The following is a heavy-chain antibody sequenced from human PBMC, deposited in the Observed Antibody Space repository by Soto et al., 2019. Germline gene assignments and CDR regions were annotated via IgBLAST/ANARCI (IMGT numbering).Heavy chain of an antibody. CDR3: TRLIRAAQDY. V-gene: IGHV3-73*01. J-gene: IGHJ4*02. D-gene: IGHD3-16*01. Sequence: EVLLVEAGGGLVQPGGSLKLSCAASGFVFKDSSIHWVRQASGKGLGWIGRSRDRAYNYATAYAAWVKGRFTISRDDSNNMAYLQMNGLETEDTSIYYCTRLIRAAQDYWGQGTLVTVSS. CDR2: SRDRAYNYAT. CDR1: GFVFKDSS.